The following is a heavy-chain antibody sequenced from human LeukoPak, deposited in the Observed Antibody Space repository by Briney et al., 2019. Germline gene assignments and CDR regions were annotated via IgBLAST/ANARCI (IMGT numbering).Heavy chain of an antibody. Sequence: GGSLRLSCAASGFTFSSYSMNWVRQAPGKGLEWVSSISSSSSYIYYADSVKGRFTISRDNAKNSLYLQMNSLRAEDTAVYHCAREIAVAGTDWFDPWGQGTLVTVSS. CDR1: GFTFSSYS. V-gene: IGHV3-21*01. J-gene: IGHJ5*02. CDR2: ISSSSSYI. CDR3: AREIAVAGTDWFDP. D-gene: IGHD6-19*01.